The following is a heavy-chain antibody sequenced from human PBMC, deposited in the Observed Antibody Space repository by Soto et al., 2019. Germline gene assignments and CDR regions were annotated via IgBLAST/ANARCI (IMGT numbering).Heavy chain of an antibody. J-gene: IGHJ4*02. CDR2: ISYDGSSR. CDR3: AKGGYYDSSGYLGWLDY. Sequence: QVQLVESGGGVVQPGRSLRLSCAASGFTFSSYGIHWARQAPGKGLEWVAVISYDGSSRYYADSVKGRITISRDNSKNTLYLQMNSLRAEDTAVYYCAKGGYYDSSGYLGWLDYWGQGTLVTVSS. CDR1: GFTFSSYG. V-gene: IGHV3-30*18. D-gene: IGHD3-22*01.